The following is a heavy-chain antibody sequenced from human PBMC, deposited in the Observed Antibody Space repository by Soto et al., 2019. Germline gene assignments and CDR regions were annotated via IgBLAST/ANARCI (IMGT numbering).Heavy chain of an antibody. CDR3: ASTSSSWYTGYFQH. CDR2: IYYSGST. Sequence: QVQLQESGPGLVKPSQTLSLTCTVSGGSISSGDYYWSWIRQPPGKGLEWIGYIYYSGSTYYNPSLKSRVTXXVXTXXHQCSLKLSSVTAADTAVYYCASTSSSWYTGYFQHWGQGTLVTVSS. CDR1: GGSISSGDYY. D-gene: IGHD6-13*01. V-gene: IGHV4-30-4*01. J-gene: IGHJ1*01.